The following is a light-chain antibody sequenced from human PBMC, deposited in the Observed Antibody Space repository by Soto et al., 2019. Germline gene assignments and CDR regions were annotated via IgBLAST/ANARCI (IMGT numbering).Light chain of an antibody. V-gene: IGKV1-5*01. Sequence: DIQMTQSPSTLPASVGDRVTITCRAGQSMSGWLAWYQQKPGKAPKLLIYDASSLESGVPSRFSGSGSGTEFTLTISSLQPDDFATYYCQQYNSYAWTFGQGTKVDIK. CDR1: QSMSGW. CDR3: QQYNSYAWT. J-gene: IGKJ1*01. CDR2: DAS.